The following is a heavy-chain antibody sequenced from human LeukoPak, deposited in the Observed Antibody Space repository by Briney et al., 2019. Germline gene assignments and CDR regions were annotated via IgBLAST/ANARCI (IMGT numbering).Heavy chain of an antibody. CDR2: IYTSGST. J-gene: IGHJ5*02. CDR3: ARDNGWFDP. V-gene: IGHV4-61*02. CDR1: GGSISSDSYY. D-gene: IGHD2-8*01. Sequence: SQTLSLTCTVSGGSISSDSYYWSWIRQPAGKGLEWIGRIYTSGSTNYNPSLKSRVTISVDTSKNQFSLKLSSVTAADTAVYYCARDNGWFDPWGEGTLVTVSS.